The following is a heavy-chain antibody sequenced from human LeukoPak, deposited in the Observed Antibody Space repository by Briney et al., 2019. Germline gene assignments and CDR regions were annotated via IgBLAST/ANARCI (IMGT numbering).Heavy chain of an antibody. Sequence: GGSLRLSCAASGFTFRSYAMTWVRQTPGKGLEWVSSISGNSGSTYYADSVKGRFTISRDNSKNTLYLQMNSLRAEDTAVYYCARGPSGYHNTGGQGTLVTVSS. CDR3: ARGPSGYHNT. CDR2: ISGNSGST. D-gene: IGHD5-12*01. J-gene: IGHJ4*02. CDR1: GFTFRSYA. V-gene: IGHV3-23*01.